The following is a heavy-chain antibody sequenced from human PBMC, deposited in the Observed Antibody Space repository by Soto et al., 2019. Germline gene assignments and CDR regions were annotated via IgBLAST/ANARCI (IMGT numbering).Heavy chain of an antibody. Sequence: EVQLLESGGGLVQPGGSLRLSCAASGFTFSSYAMSWVRQAPGKGLEWVSAISGSGGSTYYADSVKGRFTISRDNSKNTLYLHMNSLRAEDTAVYYCANGGITIFGVVIMDAFDIWGQGTMVTVSS. V-gene: IGHV3-23*01. CDR3: ANGGITIFGVVIMDAFDI. D-gene: IGHD3-3*01. CDR1: GFTFSSYA. CDR2: ISGSGGST. J-gene: IGHJ3*02.